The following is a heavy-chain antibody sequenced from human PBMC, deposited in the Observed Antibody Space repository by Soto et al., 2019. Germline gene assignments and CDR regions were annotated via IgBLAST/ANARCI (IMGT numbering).Heavy chain of an antibody. D-gene: IGHD3-16*02. CDR3: AKDLSYHDCVWGTYRLYYAMDV. Sequence: GSLRLSCAASGFTFSTSGLHWVRQAPGKGLERVADISYQGHTKYYADSVRGRFTISRNNSNDSLYLQMNSLRGEYTAVYYCAKDLSYHDCVWGTYRLYYAMDVWGHGTTVTVAS. CDR2: ISYQGHTK. V-gene: IGHV3-30*18. J-gene: IGHJ6*02. CDR1: GFTFSTSG.